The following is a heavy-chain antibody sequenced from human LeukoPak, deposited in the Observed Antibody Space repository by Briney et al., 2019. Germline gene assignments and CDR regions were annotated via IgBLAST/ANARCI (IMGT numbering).Heavy chain of an antibody. Sequence: PGGSLRLSCAASGFTFSSYAMSWVRQAPGKGLEWVSGFSGGSGTTHYRDSVKGRFTISRDNSKNTVFLQMDSLRAEDTAVYYCARWDGYGDYWGQGTLVTVSS. V-gene: IGHV3-23*01. J-gene: IGHJ4*02. CDR3: ARWDGYGDY. CDR1: GFTFSSYA. CDR2: FSGGSGTT. D-gene: IGHD5-24*01.